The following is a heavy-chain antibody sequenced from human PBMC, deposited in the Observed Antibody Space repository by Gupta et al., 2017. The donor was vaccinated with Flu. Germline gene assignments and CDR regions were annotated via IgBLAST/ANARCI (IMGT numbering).Heavy chain of an antibody. CDR1: LFSLTTPGAG. Sequence: QITLKESGPALVKPKQTLTLTCTFSLFSLTTPGAGVGWIRQAPGKALDGLALIYWDDGKFYQTARKTRLTIKRGNYENQVVLTMNNKAHPDKATSFCSARGETGDEGGWFDPWGQGTPVTVSS. J-gene: IGHJ5*02. V-gene: IGHV2-5*02. CDR2: IYWDDGK. D-gene: IGHD3-10*02. CDR3: SARGETGDEGGWFDP.